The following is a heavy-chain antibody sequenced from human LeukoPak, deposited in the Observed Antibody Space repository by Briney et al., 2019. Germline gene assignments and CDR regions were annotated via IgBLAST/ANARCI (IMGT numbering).Heavy chain of an antibody. D-gene: IGHD2-2*02. CDR1: GFTFRNYW. Sequence: PGGSLRLSCAASGFTFRNYWMGWVRQAPGKGLEWVANTKPDGSAEYYADSVRGRFTTSRDNANNFLYLQMNRLRAEDTAVYYCARDNLGYCSSTSCHSYYYYYMDVWGKGTTVTVSS. CDR2: TKPDGSAE. J-gene: IGHJ6*03. CDR3: ARDNLGYCSSTSCHSYYYYYMDV. V-gene: IGHV3-7*01.